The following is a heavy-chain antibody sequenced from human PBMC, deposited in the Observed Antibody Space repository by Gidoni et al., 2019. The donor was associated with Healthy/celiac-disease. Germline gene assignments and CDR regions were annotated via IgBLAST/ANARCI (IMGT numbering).Heavy chain of an antibody. CDR3: AKDHLFLTGLDY. V-gene: IGHV3-43*01. D-gene: IGHD3-9*01. CDR2: ISWDGGST. Sequence: EVQLVESGGVVVQPGGSLSLSCAASGFPFDDYTMHWVRQAPGKGLEWVSLISWDGGSTYYADSVKGRFTISRDNSKNSLYLQMNSLRTEDTALYYCAKDHLFLTGLDYWGQGTLVTVSS. CDR1: GFPFDDYT. J-gene: IGHJ4*02.